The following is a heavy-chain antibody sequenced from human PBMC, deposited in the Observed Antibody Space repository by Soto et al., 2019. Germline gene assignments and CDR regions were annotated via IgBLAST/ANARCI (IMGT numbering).Heavy chain of an antibody. V-gene: IGHV2-5*02. CDR1: GFSLSTSAEG. CDR2: IYWDDDE. D-gene: IGHD2-15*01. CDR3: AHKGGRGAAMDV. J-gene: IGHJ6*02. Sequence: QITLKESGPTLVKPTQTLTLTCTFSGFSLSTSAEGVAWIRQPPGKALEWLALIYWDDDERYSSFLKSRLTIAKDTFKNQVVLTMTNMDPVDTATYFCAHKGGRGAAMDVWGQGTTVTVS.